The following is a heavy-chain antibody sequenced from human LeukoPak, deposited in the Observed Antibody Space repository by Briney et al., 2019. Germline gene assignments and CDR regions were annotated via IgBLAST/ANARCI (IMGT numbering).Heavy chain of an antibody. CDR1: GGSFSGYY. J-gene: IGHJ4*02. CDR2: INHSGST. V-gene: IGHV4-34*01. Sequence: SETLSLTCAVYGGSFSGYYWSWIRQPPGKGLEWIGEINHSGSTNYNPSLKSLVTISVDTSKNQFSLKLSSVTAADTAVYYCARRDTFRGGFDYWGQGTLVTVSS. CDR3: ARRDTFRGGFDY. D-gene: IGHD3-10*01.